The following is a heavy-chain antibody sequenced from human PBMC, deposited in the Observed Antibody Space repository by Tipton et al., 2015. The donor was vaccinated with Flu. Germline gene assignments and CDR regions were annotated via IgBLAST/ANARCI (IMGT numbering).Heavy chain of an antibody. V-gene: IGHV3-73*01. CDR2: ITPKASNYAT. CDR1: GFIFSGSN. J-gene: IGHJ1*01. Sequence: SLRLSCAASGFIFSGSNVHWVRQSSGKGLEWVGRITPKASNYATAYAASVKGRFTISRDDSKDTAYLQMNSVNIEDTAVHYCTPYGAEEHLQHWGQGTLVTVSS. CDR3: TPYGAEEHLQH. D-gene: IGHD3-10*01.